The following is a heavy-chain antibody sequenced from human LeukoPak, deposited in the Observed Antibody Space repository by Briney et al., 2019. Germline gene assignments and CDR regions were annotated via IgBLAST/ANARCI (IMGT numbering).Heavy chain of an antibody. D-gene: IGHD3-22*01. CDR1: GFTFSRYW. CDR3: ARTYYYDSGGYYA. J-gene: IGHJ4*02. V-gene: IGHV3-7*01. CDR2: VKQDGSER. Sequence: GGSLRLSCAASGFTFSRYWMNWVRQAPGKGLEWVANVKQDGSERYYVDSVKGRFTISRDNAKNSLYLQMNSLRAEDTAVYYCARTYYYDSGGYYARGQGTLVTVSS.